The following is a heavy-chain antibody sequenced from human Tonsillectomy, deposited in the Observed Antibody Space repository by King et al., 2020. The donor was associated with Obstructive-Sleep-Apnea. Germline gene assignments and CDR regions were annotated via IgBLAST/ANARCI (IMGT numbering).Heavy chain of an antibody. CDR3: ARENYNDYPLVYGMDV. D-gene: IGHD4-11*01. V-gene: IGHV3-30*04. Sequence: VQLVESGGGVVQPGGSLKLSCAASGFTFSTYTMYWVRQAPGKGLEWVSLISYDGGYKFYADSVKGRFTISRDNSQNNLSLQMNSLRAEDTALYYCARENYNDYPLVYGMDVWGQETTVTVSS. J-gene: IGHJ6*02. CDR1: GFTFSTYT. CDR2: ISYDGGYK.